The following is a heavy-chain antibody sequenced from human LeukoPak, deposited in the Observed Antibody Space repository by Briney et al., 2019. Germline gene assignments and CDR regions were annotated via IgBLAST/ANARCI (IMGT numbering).Heavy chain of an antibody. D-gene: IGHD3-10*02. CDR2: ISSSGSTI. J-gene: IGHJ6*04. CDR3: AELGITMIGGV. CDR1: GFPFSTYS. V-gene: IGHV3-48*04. Sequence: GGSLRLSCAASGFPFSTYSMNWVRQAPGKGLEWVSYISSSGSTIYYADSVKGRFTISRDNAKNSLYLQMNSLRAEDTAVYYCAELGITMIGGVWGKGTTVTISS.